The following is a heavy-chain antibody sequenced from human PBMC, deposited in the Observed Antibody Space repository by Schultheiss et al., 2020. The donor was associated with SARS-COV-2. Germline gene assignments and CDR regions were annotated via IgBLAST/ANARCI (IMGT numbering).Heavy chain of an antibody. D-gene: IGHD2-15*01. J-gene: IGHJ6*02. CDR3: ARGRYCSGGSCSLGRFGMDV. CDR2: IYHSGGT. CDR1: GYSISSGYY. V-gene: IGHV4-38-2*01. Sequence: SETLSLTCAVSGYSISSGYYWGWIRQPPGKGLEWIGSIYHSGGTYYNPSLKSRVTISVDTSKNQFSLKLSSVTAADTAVYYCARGRYCSGGSCSLGRFGMDVWGQGTTVTVSS.